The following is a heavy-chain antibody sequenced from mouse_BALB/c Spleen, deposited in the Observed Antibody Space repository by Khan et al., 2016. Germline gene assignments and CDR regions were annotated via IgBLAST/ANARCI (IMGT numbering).Heavy chain of an antibody. D-gene: IGHD2-5*01. CDR1: GFNINDYY. J-gene: IGHJ4*01. V-gene: IGHV14-4*02. CDR2: IASENGDT. Sequence: VQLKESGAELVRSGALVKLSCTSSGFNINDYYIHWVRQRPEQGLEWIGWIASENGDTEYAPTFQGKATMTAHTSSNTAYLHLSSLTSEDSAVYYCNAEYSNYDAFDYWGQGTSVTVST. CDR3: NAEYSNYDAFDY.